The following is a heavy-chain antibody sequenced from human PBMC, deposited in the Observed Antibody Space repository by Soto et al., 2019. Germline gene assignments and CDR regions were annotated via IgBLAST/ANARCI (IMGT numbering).Heavy chain of an antibody. CDR1: GYSFTSYW. V-gene: IGHV5-10-1*01. CDR2: IDPSDSYT. CDR3: ARHYYGSGSPASPLDY. Sequence: GESLKISCKGSGYSFTSYWISWVRQMPGKGLEWMGRIDPSDSYTNYSPSFQGHVTISADKSISTAYLQWSSLKASDTAMYYCARHYYGSGSPASPLDYWGQGTLVTVSS. J-gene: IGHJ4*02. D-gene: IGHD3-10*01.